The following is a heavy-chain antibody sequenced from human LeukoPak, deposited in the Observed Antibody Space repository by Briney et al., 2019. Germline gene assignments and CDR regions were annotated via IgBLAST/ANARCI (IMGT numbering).Heavy chain of an antibody. CDR2: TSSDLNVK. D-gene: IGHD3-10*01. CDR1: GFTFRNYV. J-gene: IGHJ4*02. V-gene: IGHV3-30-3*01. CDR3: AREGYYGSGSPPSLYFDY. Sequence: QPGGSLRLSCAASGFTFRNYVIHWVRQAPGKGLEWVAVTSSDLNVKLYADSVKGRFTISRDNSRSTLYLQMNSLRPEDMAIYYCAREGYYGSGSPPSLYFDYWGQGTLVTVSS.